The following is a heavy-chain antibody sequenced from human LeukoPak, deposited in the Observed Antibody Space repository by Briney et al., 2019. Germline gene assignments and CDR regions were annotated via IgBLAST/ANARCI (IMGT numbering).Heavy chain of an antibody. CDR2: IYTSGTT. Sequence: PSETLSLTCTVSGVSISGYYWNWIRQPAGQGLEWIGRIYTSGTTDDNPSLKSRVTMSVDTSRNQVSLKLTSVTAADTAVYYCARQDSKVGAYTGPYYIDYWGQGTLVTVSS. D-gene: IGHD1-26*01. J-gene: IGHJ4*02. CDR3: ARQDSKVGAYTGPYYIDY. CDR1: GVSISGYY. V-gene: IGHV4-4*07.